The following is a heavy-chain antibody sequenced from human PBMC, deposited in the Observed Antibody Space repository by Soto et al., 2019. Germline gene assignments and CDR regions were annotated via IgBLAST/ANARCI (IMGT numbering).Heavy chain of an antibody. Sequence: QVQLVQSGAEVKKPGASVKVSCKASGYYFSDYTMHWVRRAPGQPPEWMARINTGTASTEYSQKFQGRVTITRDTSATTAYMDLSSLRSEDTAVYYCSRGPQDSYGMDVWGQGTTVTVS. CDR1: GYYFSDYT. J-gene: IGHJ6*02. CDR2: INTGTAST. V-gene: IGHV1-3*04. CDR3: SRGPQDSYGMDV.